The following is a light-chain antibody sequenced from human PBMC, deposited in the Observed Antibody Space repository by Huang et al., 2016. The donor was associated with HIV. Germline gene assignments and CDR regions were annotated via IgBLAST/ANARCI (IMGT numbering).Light chain of an antibody. CDR3: QQYNSWPPRYT. Sequence: IVMTQSPATLSVSPGERATLSCRASQSVSSNLAWYQQKPGQPPRLLIYGASTRATGSPARFSGSGAETEFTLTISSLQSEDVAVYYCQQYNSWPPRYTFGLGTKLEVK. CDR2: GAS. V-gene: IGKV3-15*01. CDR1: QSVSSN. J-gene: IGKJ2*01.